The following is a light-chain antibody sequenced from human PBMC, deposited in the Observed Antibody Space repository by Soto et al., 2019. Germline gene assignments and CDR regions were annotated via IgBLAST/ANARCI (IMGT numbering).Light chain of an antibody. CDR2: KAS. CDR3: QQYNSYLWT. V-gene: IGKV1-5*03. J-gene: IGKJ1*01. Sequence: DIQMTQSPSTLSASVGDRVTITCRASRSISSWLAWYQQKPGKAPKLLIYKASSLESGVPSRFSGSGSGTEFTLTISSLQPDDFATYYCQQYNSYLWTFGQGTKVDIK. CDR1: RSISSW.